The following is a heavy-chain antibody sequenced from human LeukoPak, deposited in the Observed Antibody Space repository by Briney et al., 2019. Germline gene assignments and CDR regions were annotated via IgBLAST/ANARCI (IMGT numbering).Heavy chain of an antibody. CDR3: ARDVYCSGGNCYQH. Sequence: GGSLRLSCAASGFSVSSNYVSWVRQAPGKGLEWVSVISGGGDTYYADSVKGRFTLSRDNSKNTVYLQLNSLRAEDTAVYYCARDVYCSGGNCYQHWGQGTLVSISS. CDR2: ISGGGDT. V-gene: IGHV3-53*01. D-gene: IGHD2-15*01. CDR1: GFSVSSNY. J-gene: IGHJ1*01.